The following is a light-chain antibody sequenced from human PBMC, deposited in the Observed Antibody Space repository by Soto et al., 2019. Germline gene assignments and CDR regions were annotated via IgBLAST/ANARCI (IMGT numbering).Light chain of an antibody. Sequence: QSVLTQPPSASGTPGQRVTISCSGSSSNIGSNTVNWYQQLPGTAPKLFIYSNNQRPSGVPDRFSGSKSGTSASLAISGLQSEDEADYYCAAWDDSLNGLWVFGGGTKVTVL. CDR3: AAWDDSLNGLWV. V-gene: IGLV1-44*01. CDR1: SSNIGSNT. CDR2: SNN. J-gene: IGLJ3*02.